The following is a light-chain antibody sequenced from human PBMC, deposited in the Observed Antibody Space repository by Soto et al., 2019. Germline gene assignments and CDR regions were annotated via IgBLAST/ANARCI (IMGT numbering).Light chain of an antibody. CDR1: QSISSY. Sequence: DIQMTQSPSSLSASVGDRVTITCRASQSISSYLNWYQQKPGKAPKLLIYAASSLQSGVPSRFSGSGSGTDFTLTISSLQPEDFATYYCQQSYSILRTFGQGTKV. V-gene: IGKV1-39*01. CDR3: QQSYSILRT. CDR2: AAS. J-gene: IGKJ1*01.